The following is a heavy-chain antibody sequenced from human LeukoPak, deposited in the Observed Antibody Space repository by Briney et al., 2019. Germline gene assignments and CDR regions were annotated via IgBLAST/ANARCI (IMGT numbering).Heavy chain of an antibody. V-gene: IGHV1-18*01. Sequence: ASVKISCKTSGYTFTTYGISWVRQAPGQGLEWMGCISAYNGDTNYAQKVQGRVTMTTDPSTSTAYMELRSLRSDDTAVYYCARGLTLQLWLTPGYWGQGTLVTVSS. D-gene: IGHD5-18*01. CDR3: ARGLTLQLWLTPGY. CDR2: ISAYNGDT. CDR1: GYTFTTYG. J-gene: IGHJ4*02.